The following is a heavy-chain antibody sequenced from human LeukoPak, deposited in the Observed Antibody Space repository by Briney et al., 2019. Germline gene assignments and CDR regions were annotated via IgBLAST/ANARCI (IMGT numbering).Heavy chain of an antibody. D-gene: IGHD2-15*01. CDR3: AKVLLAARYYYYYYMDV. V-gene: IGHV3-30*02. CDR1: GFTFSSYG. J-gene: IGHJ6*03. CDR2: IRYEGSNK. Sequence: GGSLRLSCAASGFTFSSYGIHWVRQAPGKGLEWVAFIRYEGSNKYYADSVKGRFTISRDNSKNTLYLQMNSLRAEDTAVYYCAKVLLAARYYYYYYMDVWGKGTTVTVSS.